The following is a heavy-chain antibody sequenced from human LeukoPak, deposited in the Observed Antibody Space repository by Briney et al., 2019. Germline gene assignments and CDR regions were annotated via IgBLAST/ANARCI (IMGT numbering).Heavy chain of an antibody. Sequence: PGGSLRLSCAASGFTFSSYSMNWVRQAPGKGLEWLSHISPSGTTIYYADSVKGRFTISRDNAKSSLHLQMNSLRAEDTAVYYCARSPAFTNYFDYWGQGTLVTVSS. CDR2: ISPSGTTI. CDR1: GFTFSSYS. CDR3: ARSPAFTNYFDY. V-gene: IGHV3-48*04. J-gene: IGHJ4*02.